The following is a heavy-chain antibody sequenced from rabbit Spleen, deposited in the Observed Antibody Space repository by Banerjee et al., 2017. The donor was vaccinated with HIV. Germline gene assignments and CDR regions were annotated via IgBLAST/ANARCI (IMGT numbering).Heavy chain of an antibody. CDR2: IDPVFGIT. D-gene: IGHD8-1*01. CDR1: GFSFSSYY. Sequence: QLEESGGGLVMPGGTLTLTCTVSGFSFSSYYMNWVRQAPGKGLEWIGYIDPVFGITYYANWVNGRFSISRENAQNTVFLQMTSLTAADTATYFCARDGTGGSYFALWGPGTLVTVS. J-gene: IGHJ4*01. CDR3: ARDGTGGSYFAL. V-gene: IGHV1S7*01.